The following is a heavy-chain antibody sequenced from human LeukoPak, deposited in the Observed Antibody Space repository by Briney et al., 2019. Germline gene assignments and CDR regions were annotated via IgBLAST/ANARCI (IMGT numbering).Heavy chain of an antibody. V-gene: IGHV3-33*01. CDR1: GFTFSSYG. J-gene: IGHJ6*04. CDR3: ARALVVPAADMGGYYYYGMDV. CDR2: IWYDGSNK. D-gene: IGHD2-2*01. Sequence: GRSLRLSCAASGFTFSSYGMHWVRQAPGKGLEWVAVIWYDGSNKYYADSVKGRFTISRDNSKNTLYPQMNSLRAEDTAVYYCARALVVPAADMGGYYYYGMDVWGKGTTVTVSS.